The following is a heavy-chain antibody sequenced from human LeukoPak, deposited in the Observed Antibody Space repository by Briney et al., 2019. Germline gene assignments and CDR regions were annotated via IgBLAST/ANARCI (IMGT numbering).Heavy chain of an antibody. Sequence: ASVKVSCKASGYTFTGYYMHWVRQAPGQGLEWMGWINPNSGGTNYAQKFQGRVTMTRDTSISTAYMELSRLRSDDTAVYYCARGYCSSTSCYLYGWFDPWGQGTLVTVSS. V-gene: IGHV1-2*02. D-gene: IGHD2-2*01. CDR3: ARGYCSSTSCYLYGWFDP. CDR1: GYTFTGYY. CDR2: INPNSGGT. J-gene: IGHJ5*02.